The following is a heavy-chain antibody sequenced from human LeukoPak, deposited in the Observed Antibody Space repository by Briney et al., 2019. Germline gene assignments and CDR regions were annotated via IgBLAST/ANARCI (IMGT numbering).Heavy chain of an antibody. CDR1: GYTFTDYY. D-gene: IGHD3-16*01. J-gene: IGHJ4*02. V-gene: IGHV1-2*02. Sequence: GASVKVSCKASGYTFTDYYIHWVRQAPGQGLEWMGYISPKSGGTKYAQNFQGRFTMTSDTSDNTAYMELSRLRTDDTALYYCARIEGSAITFWGQGTLVTVSS. CDR3: ARIEGSAITF. CDR2: ISPKSGGT.